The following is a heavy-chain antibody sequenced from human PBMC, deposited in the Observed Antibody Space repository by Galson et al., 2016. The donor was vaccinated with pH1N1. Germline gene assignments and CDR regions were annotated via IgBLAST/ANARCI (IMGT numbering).Heavy chain of an antibody. D-gene: IGHD3-3*01. V-gene: IGHV3-49*04. CDR2: IRKKDYAGAT. J-gene: IGHJ4*02. CDR1: GFNFGDYS. Sequence: SLRLSCAASGFNFGDYSMSWVRQAPGKGLEWVGFIRKKDYAGATEYAASVKGRFTISRDDYKSIAYLQMNSLKTEETAIYYCTRDQDDFWRGNYYFDYWGPGTLVTVSS. CDR3: TRDQDDFWRGNYYFDY.